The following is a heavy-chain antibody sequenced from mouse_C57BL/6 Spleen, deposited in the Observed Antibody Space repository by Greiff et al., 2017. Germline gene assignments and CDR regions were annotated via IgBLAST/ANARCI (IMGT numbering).Heavy chain of an antibody. D-gene: IGHD2-1*01. Sequence: QVQLQQPGAELVRPGSSVTLSCKASGYTFTSYWMHWVKQRPIQGLEWIGNIDPSDSETHYNQKFKDKATLTVDKSSSTAYRQHSSLTSEDSAVYYCARGGNYEYFEVWCTGTTVTVSS. CDR2: IDPSDSET. CDR3: ARGGNYEYFEV. CDR1: GYTFTSYW. J-gene: IGHJ1*03. V-gene: IGHV1-52*01.